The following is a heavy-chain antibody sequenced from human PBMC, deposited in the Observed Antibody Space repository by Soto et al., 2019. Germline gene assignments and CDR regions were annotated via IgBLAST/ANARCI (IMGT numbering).Heavy chain of an antibody. Sequence: PSETLSLTCAVSSGSISSSNWWSWVRQPPGKGLEWIGEIYHSGSTNYNPSLKSRVTISVDKSKNQFSLKLSSVTAADTAVYYCARDLNSSSWYYFDYWGQGTLVTVSS. CDR2: IYHSGST. J-gene: IGHJ4*02. CDR3: ARDLNSSSWYYFDY. D-gene: IGHD6-13*01. V-gene: IGHV4-4*02. CDR1: SGSISSSNW.